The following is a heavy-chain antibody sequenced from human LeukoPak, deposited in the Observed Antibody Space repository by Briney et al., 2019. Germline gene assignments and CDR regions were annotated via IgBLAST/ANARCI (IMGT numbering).Heavy chain of an antibody. V-gene: IGHV3-30*04. Sequence: PGGSLRLTCAASGFTFSSYAMHWVRQAPGKGLEWVAVISYDGSSKYYADSVKGRFTISRDNSKNTLYLQMNSLRAEDTAVYYCATDQAPRIAAAGTFDPWGQGTLVTVPS. D-gene: IGHD6-13*01. J-gene: IGHJ5*02. CDR1: GFTFSSYA. CDR2: ISYDGSSK. CDR3: ATDQAPRIAAAGTFDP.